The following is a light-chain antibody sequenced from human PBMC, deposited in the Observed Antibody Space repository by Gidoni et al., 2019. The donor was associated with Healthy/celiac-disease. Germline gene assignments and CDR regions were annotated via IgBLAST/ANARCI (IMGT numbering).Light chain of an antibody. CDR3: QQRSNWPLT. CDR2: DAS. CDR1: QSVSSY. Sequence: ELVLTQSPATLSLSPGERATLSCRASQSVSSYLAGYQQKPGQAPRLLIYDASNRATGIPARFSGSGSGTDFTLTISSLEPEDFAVYYCQQRSNWPLTFGQXTRLEIK. V-gene: IGKV3-11*01. J-gene: IGKJ5*01.